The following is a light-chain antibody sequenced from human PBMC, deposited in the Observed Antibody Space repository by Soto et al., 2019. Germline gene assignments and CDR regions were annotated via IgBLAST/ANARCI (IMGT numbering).Light chain of an antibody. J-gene: IGKJ3*01. CDR3: QKYNSAPLT. CDR2: AAS. CDR1: QGINKF. V-gene: IGKV1-27*01. Sequence: DIQMTQSPSSQCASVGDRVIITCRASQGINKFLAWYQQKPGKAPKLLIYAASTLQSGVPSRFSGSGSGTDFTLTISSLQPEDVPTYYCQKYNSAPLTFGPGTKVDIK.